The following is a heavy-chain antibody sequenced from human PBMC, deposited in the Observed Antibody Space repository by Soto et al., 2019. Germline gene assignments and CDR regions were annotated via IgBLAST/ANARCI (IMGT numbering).Heavy chain of an antibody. D-gene: IGHD2-15*01. CDR3: ARTTGYCSGGSSYLGIKYYYNYYMDV. Sequence: QVQLVQSGAEVKKPGASVKVSCKASGYTFTSNDINWVRQATGQGLEWRGWVNHNSGNIGYAQKFQGRVTMTRSTSISTAYMELSSLRFEDTAVYYCARTTGYCSGGSSYLGIKYYYNYYMDVWGKGTTVTVSS. V-gene: IGHV1-8*01. CDR2: VNHNSGNI. CDR1: GYTFTSND. J-gene: IGHJ6*03.